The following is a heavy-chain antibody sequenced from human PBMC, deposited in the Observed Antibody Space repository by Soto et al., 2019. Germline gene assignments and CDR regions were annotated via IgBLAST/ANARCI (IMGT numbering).Heavy chain of an antibody. CDR2: ISSNSAYI. CDR1: GFTFRSFT. V-gene: IGHV3-21*01. CDR3: TRDASRDSSARGWFDP. J-gene: IGHJ5*02. Sequence: NPGGSLRLSCAASGFTFRSFTMNWVRQAPGKGLEWVSTISSNSAYIYYTDALRGRFTISRDNAKNSLHLQMNSLRAEDTAVYYCTRDASRDSSARGWFDPWGTGNMVTVSS. D-gene: IGHD6-13*01.